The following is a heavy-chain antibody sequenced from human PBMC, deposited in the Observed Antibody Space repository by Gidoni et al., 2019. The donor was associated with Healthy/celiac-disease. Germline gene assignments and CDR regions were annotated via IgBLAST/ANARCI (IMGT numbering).Heavy chain of an antibody. J-gene: IGHJ4*02. D-gene: IGHD3-10*01. CDR3: AKGSYGWFGELLFGGYFDY. CDR1: GFTFSSYG. Sequence: QVQLVESGGGVVQPGRSLRLSCAASGFTFSSYGMHWVRQAPGKGLEWVAVISYDGSNKYYADSVKGRFTISRDNSKNTLYLQMNSLRAEDTAVYYCAKGSYGWFGELLFGGYFDYWGQGTLVTVSS. CDR2: ISYDGSNK. V-gene: IGHV3-30*18.